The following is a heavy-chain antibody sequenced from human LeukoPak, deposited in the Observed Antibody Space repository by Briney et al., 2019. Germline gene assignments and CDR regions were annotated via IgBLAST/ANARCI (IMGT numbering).Heavy chain of an antibody. CDR3: TRNIYCSGGSCSYYFDY. D-gene: IGHD2-15*01. Sequence: GRSLRLSCTVSGFTFGDYAMGWVRQAPGKGLEWVGLIRRKVSGATTEYAASVKGRLTISRDDSKSIAYLQMNSLKTEDTAMYYCTRNIYCSGGSCSYYFDYWGQGTLVTVSS. V-gene: IGHV3-49*04. CDR2: IRRKVSGATT. CDR1: GFTFGDYA. J-gene: IGHJ4*02.